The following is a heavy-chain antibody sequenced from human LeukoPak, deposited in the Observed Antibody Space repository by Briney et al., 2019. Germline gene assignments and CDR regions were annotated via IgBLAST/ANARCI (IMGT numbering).Heavy chain of an antibody. Sequence: SETLSLTCTVSGGSITNNNYYWDWIRQPPGKGLEWIGDLYYSGSTHYNPSLKSRVTLSVDTSKNQFSLKLNSVTAADTAVYYCARGENYQDSGGPWGYWGQGTLVTVSS. CDR1: GGSITNNNYY. D-gene: IGHD3-22*01. CDR3: ARGENYQDSGGPWGY. V-gene: IGHV4-39*01. J-gene: IGHJ4*02. CDR2: LYYSGST.